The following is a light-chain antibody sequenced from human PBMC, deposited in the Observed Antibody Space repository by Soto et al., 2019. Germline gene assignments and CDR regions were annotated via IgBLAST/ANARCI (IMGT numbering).Light chain of an antibody. CDR2: EVT. V-gene: IGLV2-14*01. CDR1: SRDVGGYDY. J-gene: IGLJ1*01. CDR3: KSFTGSSTLV. Sequence: QSALTQPASVSGSPGQSITISCTGTSRDVGGYDYVSWYQQHPGKAPKLLTYEVTNRPSGVSSRFSGSKSGNTASLTISGLQAEDEADYYCKSFTGSSTLVFGIGTKLTVL.